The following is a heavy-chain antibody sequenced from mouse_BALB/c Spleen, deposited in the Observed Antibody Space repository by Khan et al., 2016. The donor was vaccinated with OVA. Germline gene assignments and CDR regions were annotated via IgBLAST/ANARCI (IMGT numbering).Heavy chain of an antibody. CDR2: ISYDGSN. CDR3: ARGGVVVPYWYFDV. CDR1: GYSITSGYC. D-gene: IGHD1-1*01. J-gene: IGHJ1*01. Sequence: EVQLQESGPGLVKPSQSLSLTCSVTGYSITSGYCWNWIRQFPGNKLEWMGYISYDGSNNYNPSLKNRISITRATSKNQFFLKLTSVTTDETATDYCARGGVVVPYWYFDVCGAGTTVTVSS. V-gene: IGHV3-6*01.